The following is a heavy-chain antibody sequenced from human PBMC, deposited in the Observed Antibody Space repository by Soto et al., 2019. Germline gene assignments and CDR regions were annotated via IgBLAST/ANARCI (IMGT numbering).Heavy chain of an antibody. Sequence: GGSLRLSCAASGFTFSDYYMSWIRQAPGKGLEWVSYISSSSSYTNYADSVKGRFTISRDNAKNSLYLQMNSLRAEDTAVYYCARAFQVELAARRYNWFDPWGQGTLVTVSS. CDR3: ARAFQVELAARRYNWFDP. V-gene: IGHV3-11*06. CDR1: GFTFSDYY. CDR2: ISSSSSYT. J-gene: IGHJ5*02. D-gene: IGHD6-6*01.